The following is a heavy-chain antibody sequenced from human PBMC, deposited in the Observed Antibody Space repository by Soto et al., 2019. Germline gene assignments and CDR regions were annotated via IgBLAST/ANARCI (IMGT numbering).Heavy chain of an antibody. CDR3: ARASDGYRSGWYVVYFDY. CDR2: IRAYNGYT. V-gene: IGHV1-18*04. D-gene: IGHD6-19*01. CDR1: GYTFTSCG. J-gene: IGHJ4*02. Sequence: QVQLVQSGAEVKKPGASVKVSCKASGYTFTSCGISWVRQVPGQGLEWMGWIRAYNGYTNYAQKFQGRVTMTTDTSTSTAYMELRSLISDDTAVYYCARASDGYRSGWYVVYFDYWGQGTLVTVSS.